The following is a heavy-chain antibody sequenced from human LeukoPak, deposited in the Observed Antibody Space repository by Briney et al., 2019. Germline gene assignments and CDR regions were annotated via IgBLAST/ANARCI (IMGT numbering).Heavy chain of an antibody. CDR1: GGSFSGYY. CDR2: INRSGNT. D-gene: IGHD3-9*01. J-gene: IGHJ4*02. V-gene: IGHV4-34*01. CDR3: ARGQRYFD. Sequence: SETLSLTCAVYGGSFSGYYWSWIRQPPGKGLEWIGEINRSGNTNYNPSLKSRVTISVDTSKNQFSLKLTSVTAADTAVYYCARGQRYFDWGQGTLVTVSS.